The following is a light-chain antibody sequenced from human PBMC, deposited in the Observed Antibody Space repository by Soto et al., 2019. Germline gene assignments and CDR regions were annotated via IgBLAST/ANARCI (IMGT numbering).Light chain of an antibody. Sequence: DIQMTQSPPSLSASVGDRVTITCQASEHINNYLNWYQQIPGKAPNLLIYGASTLQSGVPSRFSGSGSGTDFTLTINSLQAEDFATYYCQQTRSYPSTFGGGTKVDI. J-gene: IGKJ4*01. CDR2: GAS. CDR3: QQTRSYPST. V-gene: IGKV1-16*01. CDR1: EHINNY.